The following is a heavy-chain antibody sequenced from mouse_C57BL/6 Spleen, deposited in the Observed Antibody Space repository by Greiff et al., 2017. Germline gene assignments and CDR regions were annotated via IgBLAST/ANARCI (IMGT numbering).Heavy chain of an antibody. Sequence: VQLQQSGPGLVAPSQSLSITCTVSGFSLTSYAISWVRQPPGKGLEWLGVIWTGGGTNYNSALKSRLSISKDNSKSQVFLKMNSLQTDDTARYYCASGDDYYGSFMDYWGQGTSVTVSS. CDR1: GFSLTSYA. J-gene: IGHJ4*01. CDR2: IWTGGGT. V-gene: IGHV2-9-1*01. CDR3: ASGDDYYGSFMDY. D-gene: IGHD1-1*01.